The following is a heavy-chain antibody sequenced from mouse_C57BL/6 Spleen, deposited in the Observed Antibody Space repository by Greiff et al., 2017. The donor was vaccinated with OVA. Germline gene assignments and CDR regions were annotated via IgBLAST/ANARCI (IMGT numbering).Heavy chain of an antibody. CDR1: GYTFTDYY. Sequence: VQLQQSGPVLVKPGASVKMSCKASGYTFTDYYMNWVKQSHGKSLEWIGVINPYNGGTSYNQKFKGKATLPVDKSSSTAYMKLNSLTSEDSAVYYCARYFYGSSYWYFDVWGTGTTVTVSS. J-gene: IGHJ1*03. D-gene: IGHD1-1*01. CDR3: ARYFYGSSYWYFDV. CDR2: INPYNGGT. V-gene: IGHV1-19*01.